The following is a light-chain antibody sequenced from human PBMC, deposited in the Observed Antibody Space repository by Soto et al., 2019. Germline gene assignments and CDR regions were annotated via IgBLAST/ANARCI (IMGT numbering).Light chain of an antibody. CDR1: ESIRTY. CDR2: DAS. Sequence: EIVLTQSPATLSLSPGERATLSCRASESIRTYLAWYQQKPGQAPRLLIYDASNRATGVPARFSGSGSGTDFTLTIASLEPEDFAAYYCQQRTNWPITFGQGTRLETK. J-gene: IGKJ5*01. CDR3: QQRTNWPIT. V-gene: IGKV3-11*01.